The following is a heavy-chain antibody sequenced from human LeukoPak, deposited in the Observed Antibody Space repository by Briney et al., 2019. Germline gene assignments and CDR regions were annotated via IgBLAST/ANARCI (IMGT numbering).Heavy chain of an antibody. CDR3: ARRATTLL. CDR2: INSDVCST. V-gene: IGHV3-74*01. CDR1: GFTFSSYW. J-gene: IGHJ4*02. D-gene: IGHD4-17*01. Sequence: PGGSLRLSCAASGFTFSSYWMRWVRQAPGKGLVWVSRINSDVCSTSYADSAKGRFTISRDNAKNTLYLQMNSLRAEDTAVYYGARRATTLLWGQGTLVTVSS.